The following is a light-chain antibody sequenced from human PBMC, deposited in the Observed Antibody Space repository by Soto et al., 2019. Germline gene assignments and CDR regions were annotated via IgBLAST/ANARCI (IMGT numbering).Light chain of an antibody. CDR1: SSDVGGYNY. V-gene: IGLV2-14*01. Sequence: QSALTQPASVSGSPGQSITISCTGTSSDVGGYNYVSWYQQHPDKAPKLMIYDVSNRPSGVSTRFSGSKSGNTASLTISGLQAEDEADYYCSSYTGSSTAVFGGGTQLTVL. CDR3: SSYTGSSTAV. J-gene: IGLJ7*01. CDR2: DVS.